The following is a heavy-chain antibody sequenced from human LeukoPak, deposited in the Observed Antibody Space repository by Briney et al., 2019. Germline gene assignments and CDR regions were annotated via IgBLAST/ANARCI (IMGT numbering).Heavy chain of an antibody. D-gene: IGHD5-18*01. J-gene: IGHJ4*02. Sequence: SETLSLTCTVSGDPLRKSTFYWVWIRQPPGKGLEWIGSIYYSGGADYNPSLQSRVTISVDTSKNEFSLKVRSVTAADTAVYFCAGDGYSYGKFHYWGQGTLVTVSS. CDR2: IYYSGGA. V-gene: IGHV4-39*07. CDR1: GDPLRKSTFY. CDR3: AGDGYSYGKFHY.